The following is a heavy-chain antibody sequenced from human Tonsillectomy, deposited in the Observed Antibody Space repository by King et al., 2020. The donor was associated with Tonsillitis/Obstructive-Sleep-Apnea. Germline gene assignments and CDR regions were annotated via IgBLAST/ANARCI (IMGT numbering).Heavy chain of an antibody. Sequence: QLVQSGAEVKKPGASVKVSCKASGYTFTGYYMHWVRQAPGQGLEWMGRINPNSGGTNYAQTFQGRVTMTRDTSINTAYIELSSLRSDDTALYYCARGEAAAGTDWFDPWGQGTLVTVSS. CDR1: GYTFTGYY. CDR2: INPNSGGT. J-gene: IGHJ5*02. CDR3: ARGEAAAGTDWFDP. D-gene: IGHD6-13*01. V-gene: IGHV1-2*06.